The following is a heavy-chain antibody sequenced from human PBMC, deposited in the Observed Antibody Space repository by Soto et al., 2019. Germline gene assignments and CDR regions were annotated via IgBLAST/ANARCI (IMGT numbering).Heavy chain of an antibody. CDR1: GYSFTSYW. V-gene: IGHV5-51*01. D-gene: IGHD5-18*01. J-gene: IGHJ6*02. CDR3: PRLVRSYGPEIYYRMDV. CDR2: IYPGDSDT. Sequence: PGESLKISCKGSGYSFTSYWIGWVRQMPGKGLEWIGIIYPGDSDTRYSPSFQGQVTISADNSISTAYMQWSSLKASDTAMYYCPRLVRSYGPEIYYRMDVWGQGTTVTVSS.